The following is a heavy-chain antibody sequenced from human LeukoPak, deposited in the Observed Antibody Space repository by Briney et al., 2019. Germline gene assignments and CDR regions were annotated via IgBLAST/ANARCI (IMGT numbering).Heavy chain of an antibody. CDR3: ARFNEQQMYFQH. CDR1: GFTVSNNY. J-gene: IGHJ1*01. Sequence: PGGSLRLSCAASGFTVSNNYMSWVRQAPGKGLEWVSVIHSGGNTYYADSVKGRFTISRDNSKNTLYLQMNSLRAEDTAVYYCARFNEQQMYFQHWGQGTLVTVSS. D-gene: IGHD6-13*01. CDR2: IHSGGNT. V-gene: IGHV3-53*01.